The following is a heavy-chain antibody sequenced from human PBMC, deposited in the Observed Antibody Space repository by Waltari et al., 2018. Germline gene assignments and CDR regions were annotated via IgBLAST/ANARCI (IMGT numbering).Heavy chain of an antibody. CDR1: GFIFNRFG. D-gene: IGHD6-13*01. V-gene: IGHV3-30*18. CDR3: AKDYALAAAAYFFDY. CDR2: IADDGRDK. J-gene: IGHJ4*02. Sequence: QVQLVESGGGVVQPGRSLRLSCAGSGFIFNRFGLHWVRQAPGKGLEWVAVIADDGRDKKYADSVKGRLTISRDNSKNTVYLEMNGLRVEDTAVYYCAKDYALAAAAYFFDYWGQGTLVTVSS.